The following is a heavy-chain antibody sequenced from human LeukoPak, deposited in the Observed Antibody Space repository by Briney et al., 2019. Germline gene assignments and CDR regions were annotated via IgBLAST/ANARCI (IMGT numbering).Heavy chain of an antibody. CDR2: MNPNSGNT. Sequence: GSSVKVSCKASGGTFSSHGIGWVRQATGQGLEWMGWMNPNSGNTGYAQKFQGRVTMTRNTSISTAYVELSSLRSEDTAVYYCARPRRGAVRNGGFFWSGYYTGRAYYYGTDVWGQGTTVTVSS. V-gene: IGHV1-8*02. D-gene: IGHD3-3*01. CDR1: GGTFSSHG. CDR3: ARPRRGAVRNGGFFWSGYYTGRAYYYGTDV. J-gene: IGHJ6*02.